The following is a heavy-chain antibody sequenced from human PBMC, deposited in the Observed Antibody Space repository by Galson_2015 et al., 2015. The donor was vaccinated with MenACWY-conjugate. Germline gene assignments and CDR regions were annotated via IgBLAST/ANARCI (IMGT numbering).Heavy chain of an antibody. CDR1: GYSFTTYW. J-gene: IGHJ6*02. Sequence: QSGAEVKKSGESLQLSCPGSGYSFTTYWIAWVRQMPGRGLEWVGLISPGDSNTRYSPSFQGQVTISADKSISTAYLQWSSLKASDTAMYYCARHPPGGRGLDVWGQGTTVTVSS. CDR3: ARHPPGGRGLDV. CDR2: ISPGDSNT. V-gene: IGHV5-51*01. D-gene: IGHD1-26*01.